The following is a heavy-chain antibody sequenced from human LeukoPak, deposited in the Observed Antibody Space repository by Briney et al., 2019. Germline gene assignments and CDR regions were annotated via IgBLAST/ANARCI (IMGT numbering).Heavy chain of an antibody. D-gene: IGHD5-12*01. CDR2: ISSSSSYI. J-gene: IGHJ4*02. CDR3: ARDHGYDTGVDY. Sequence: GGSLRLSCAVSGFTFSSYNMNWVRQAPGKGLEWVSSISSSSSYIYYTDSVKGRFTISRDNTKNSLYLQMSRLRSDDTAVYYCARDHGYDTGVDYWGQGTLVTVSS. V-gene: IGHV3-21*04. CDR1: GFTFSSYN.